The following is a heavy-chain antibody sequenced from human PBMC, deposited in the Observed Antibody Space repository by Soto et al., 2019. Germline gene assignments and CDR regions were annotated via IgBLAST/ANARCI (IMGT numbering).Heavy chain of an antibody. D-gene: IGHD2-15*01. CDR3: AKDTSSRIHHDYGMDV. Sequence: PGGSLRLSCAASGFTFSSYGMHWVRQAPGKGLEWVAVISYDGSNKYYADSVKGRFTISRDNSKNTLYLQMNSLRAEDTAVYYCAKDTSSRIHHDYGMDVWGQGTTVTVAS. J-gene: IGHJ6*02. V-gene: IGHV3-30*18. CDR1: GFTFSSYG. CDR2: ISYDGSNK.